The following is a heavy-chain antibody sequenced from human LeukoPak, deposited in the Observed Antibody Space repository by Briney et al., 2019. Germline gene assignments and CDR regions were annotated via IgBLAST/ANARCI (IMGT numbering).Heavy chain of an antibody. CDR3: ARVLAAADTVNIGY. CDR1: GFNFRSYS. Sequence: PGGSLRLSCTASGFNFRSYSMNWVRQAPGKGLEWLSYINSDSKTIYYAESVKGRFTISRDNARNSVYLQMNSLRAEDTAVYYCARVLAAADTVNIGYWGQGTLVTVSS. V-gene: IGHV3-48*04. J-gene: IGHJ4*02. CDR2: INSDSKTI. D-gene: IGHD6-13*01.